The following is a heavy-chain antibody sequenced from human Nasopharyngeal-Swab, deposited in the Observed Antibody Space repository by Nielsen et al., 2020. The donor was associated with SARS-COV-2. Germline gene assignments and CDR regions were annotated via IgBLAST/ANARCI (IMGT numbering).Heavy chain of an antibody. V-gene: IGHV3-15*01. CDR3: TTDRNTYYDILTGYHEYPDY. D-gene: IGHD3-9*01. CDR2: IKSKTDGGTT. J-gene: IGHJ4*02. Sequence: GESLKISCAASGSTFSNAWMSWVRQAPGKGLEWVGRIKSKTDGGTTDYAAPVKGRFTISRDDSKNTLYLQMNSLKTEDTAVYYCTTDRNTYYDILTGYHEYPDYWGQGTLVTVSS. CDR1: GSTFSNAW.